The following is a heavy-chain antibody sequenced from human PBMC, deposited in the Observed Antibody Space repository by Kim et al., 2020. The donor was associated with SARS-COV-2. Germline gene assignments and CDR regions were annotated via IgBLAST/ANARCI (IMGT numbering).Heavy chain of an antibody. CDR2: ISSNGGST. D-gene: IGHD3-3*01. V-gene: IGHV3-64D*09. J-gene: IGHJ6*02. CDR3: VKLDSGDYYYYGMDV. Sequence: GGSLRLSCSASGFTFSSYAMHWVRQAPGKGLEYVSAISSNGGSTYYADSVKGRFTISRDNSKNTLYLQISSLRAEDTAVYYCVKLDSGDYYYYGMDVWGQGTTVTVSS. CDR1: GFTFSSYA.